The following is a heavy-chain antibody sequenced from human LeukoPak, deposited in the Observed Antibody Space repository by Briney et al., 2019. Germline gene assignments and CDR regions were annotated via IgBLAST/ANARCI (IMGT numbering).Heavy chain of an antibody. CDR3: AKGHSSGYYPPLQTLDY. D-gene: IGHD3-22*01. J-gene: IGHJ4*02. CDR1: GFTFSSYS. CDR2: ISGSGGST. Sequence: GGSLRLSCAASGFTFSSYSMNWVRQAPGKGLEWVSAISGSGGSTYYADSVKGRFTISRDNSKNTLYLQMNSLRAEDTAVYYCAKGHSSGYYPPLQTLDYWGQGTLVTVSS. V-gene: IGHV3-23*01.